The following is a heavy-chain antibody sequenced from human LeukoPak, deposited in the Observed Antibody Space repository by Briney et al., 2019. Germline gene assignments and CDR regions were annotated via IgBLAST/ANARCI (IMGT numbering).Heavy chain of an antibody. Sequence: PGGSLRLSFAAPGFPFNSYSMNGGPQGPGKGLGWVSSISSSSSYIYYADSVKGRFTISRDNAKNTLYLQMNSLRAEDTAVYYCARDGGAMASFDYWGQGTLVTVSS. CDR2: ISSSSSYI. CDR3: ARDGGAMASFDY. J-gene: IGHJ4*02. D-gene: IGHD3-16*01. CDR1: GFPFNSYS. V-gene: IGHV3-21*01.